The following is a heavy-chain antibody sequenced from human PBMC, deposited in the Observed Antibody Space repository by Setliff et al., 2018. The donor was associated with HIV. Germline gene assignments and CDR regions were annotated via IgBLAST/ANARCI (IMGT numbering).Heavy chain of an antibody. J-gene: IGHJ4*02. CDR3: VSRSRHMVRGYYFDY. CDR1: GYSFTSYD. Sequence: ASVKVSCKASGYSFTSYDTNWVRQATGQGLEWMGWMNPNSGNTGYAQKYQGRVTMTRNTSISTAYMELSSLRSDDTAVYYCVSRSRHMVRGYYFDYWGQGALVTVSS. V-gene: IGHV1-8*02. D-gene: IGHD3-10*01. CDR2: MNPNSGNT.